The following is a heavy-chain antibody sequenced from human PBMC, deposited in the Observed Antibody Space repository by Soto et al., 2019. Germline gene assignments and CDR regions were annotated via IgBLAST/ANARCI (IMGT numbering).Heavy chain of an antibody. CDR1: GYSFTSFW. D-gene: IGHD3-10*01. V-gene: IGHV5-51*01. CDR3: ARSGSYYGSGSYYGPFDY. J-gene: IGHJ4*02. CDR2: IYPGNSDT. Sequence: VESLKISCKGSGYSFTSFWIGWVRQMPGKELEWMGSIYPGNSDTTYSASFQGQVTISADRSISTAYLQWSSLKASDTAMYYCARSGSYYGSGSYYGPFDYWGQGTLVTVSS.